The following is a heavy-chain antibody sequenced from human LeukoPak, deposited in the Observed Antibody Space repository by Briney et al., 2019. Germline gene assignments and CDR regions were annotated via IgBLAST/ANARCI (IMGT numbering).Heavy chain of an antibody. D-gene: IGHD3-22*01. CDR3: ARGGDSSGYPDY. J-gene: IGHJ4*02. CDR1: GGSISSYY. V-gene: IGHV4-59*01. Sequence: PSETLSLTCTVSGGSISSYYWSWIRQPPGKGLEWIGYIYYSGSTNYNPSLKSRVTISVDTSKNQFSLKPSSVTAADTAVYYCARGGDSSGYPDYWGQGTLVTVSS. CDR2: IYYSGST.